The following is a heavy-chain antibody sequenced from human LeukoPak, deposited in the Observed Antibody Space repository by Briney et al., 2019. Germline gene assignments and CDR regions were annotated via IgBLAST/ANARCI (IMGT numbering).Heavy chain of an antibody. CDR3: ATGGHYFGS. J-gene: IGHJ4*02. Sequence: PGGSLRLSCAASGFTFSNSYFSWVRQAPGKGLEWVGHIKNKADGGTTDYGAPVKGRFTILRDDEQATLYLQMNSLKSEDTALYYCATGGHYFGSWGQGTLVTVSS. D-gene: IGHD3-16*01. CDR2: IKNKADGGTT. CDR1: GFTFSNSY. V-gene: IGHV3-15*01.